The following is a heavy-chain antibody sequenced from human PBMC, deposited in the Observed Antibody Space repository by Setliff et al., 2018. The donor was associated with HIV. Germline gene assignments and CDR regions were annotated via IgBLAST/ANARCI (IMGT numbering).Heavy chain of an antibody. CDR1: GGTFSRYA. Sequence: VSCKASGGTFSRYAINWVRQAPGQGLEWMGGIIPIFGTANYAPKFQGRVTITADESTSTAYMELSSLRSEDTAVYYCARGATRIKWDWFDPWGQGTLVTVSS. D-gene: IGHD1-26*01. V-gene: IGHV1-69*01. CDR2: IIPIFGTA. CDR3: ARGATRIKWDWFDP. J-gene: IGHJ5*02.